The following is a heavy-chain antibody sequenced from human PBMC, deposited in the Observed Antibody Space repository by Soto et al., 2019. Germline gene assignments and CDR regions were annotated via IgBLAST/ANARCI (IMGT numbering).Heavy chain of an antibody. Sequence: GGSLRLSCAASGFTFSSYGMHWVRQAPGKGLEWVAVIWYDGSNKYYADSVKGRFTISRDNSKNTLYLQMNSLRAEDTAVYYCARARRYDFWSGYYQHYYYYGMDVWGQGTTVTVSS. CDR1: GFTFSSYG. D-gene: IGHD3-3*01. V-gene: IGHV3-33*01. J-gene: IGHJ6*02. CDR2: IWYDGSNK. CDR3: ARARRYDFWSGYYQHYYYYGMDV.